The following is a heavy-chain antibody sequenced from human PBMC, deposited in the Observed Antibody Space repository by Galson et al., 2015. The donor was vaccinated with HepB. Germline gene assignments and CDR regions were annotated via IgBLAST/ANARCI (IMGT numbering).Heavy chain of an antibody. V-gene: IGHV3-23*01. CDR3: AKEGRQYLGNNWFDP. CDR1: GFNFNNSA. Sequence: SLRLSCAVSGFNFNNSAMSWVRQAPGKGLQWVSGISGSGSYTDYADSLKGRFTISRDNSKNTLYLQMDSLRADDTAIYYCAKEGRQYLGNNWFDPWGQGTLVTVSS. J-gene: IGHJ5*02. CDR2: ISGSGSYT. D-gene: IGHD2-2*01.